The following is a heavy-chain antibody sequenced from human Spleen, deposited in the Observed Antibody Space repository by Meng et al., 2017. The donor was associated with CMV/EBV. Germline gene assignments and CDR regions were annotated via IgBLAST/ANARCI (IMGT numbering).Heavy chain of an antibody. D-gene: IGHD3-3*01. Sequence: GGSLRLSCAASGFTVSSNYMSWVRQAPGKGLEWVSVIYSGGSTYYADSVKGRFTISRDNSKNTLYLQMNSLRAEDTAVYYCAKGLYDFWTVDYWGQGTLVTVSS. CDR3: AKGLYDFWTVDY. V-gene: IGHV3-53*01. CDR2: IYSGGST. J-gene: IGHJ4*02. CDR1: GFTVSSNY.